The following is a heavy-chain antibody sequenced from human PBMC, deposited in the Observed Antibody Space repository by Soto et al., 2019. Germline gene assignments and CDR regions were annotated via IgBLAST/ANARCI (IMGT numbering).Heavy chain of an antibody. V-gene: IGHV3-33*01. D-gene: IGHD6-13*01. CDR1: GFNFNNYG. Sequence: QVQLVVSGGGVVQPGRSLRHSCAASGFNFNNYGMHWVLQAPGKGLERVAVIWNDGNGYYYANSVKGLFNISRDNSKNTLYRQMSSLRAEDTAVYYCARRQISPPTRGAASARGGMDVWGQGTTVTVSS. CDR2: IWNDGNGY. CDR3: ARRQISPPTRGAASARGGMDV. J-gene: IGHJ6*02.